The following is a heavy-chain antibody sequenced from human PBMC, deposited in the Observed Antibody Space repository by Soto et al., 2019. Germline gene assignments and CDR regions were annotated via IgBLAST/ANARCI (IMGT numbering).Heavy chain of an antibody. Sequence: GGSLRLSCAASGFTFSSYAMSWVRQAPGKGLEWVSAISGSGGSTYYADSVKGRFTISRDNSKNTLYLQMNSLRAEDTAVYYWAKGANSGSYYYYYGMDVWGQGTTVTVSS. CDR1: GFTFSSYA. CDR3: AKGANSGSYYYYYGMDV. D-gene: IGHD1-26*01. J-gene: IGHJ6*02. V-gene: IGHV3-23*01. CDR2: ISGSGGST.